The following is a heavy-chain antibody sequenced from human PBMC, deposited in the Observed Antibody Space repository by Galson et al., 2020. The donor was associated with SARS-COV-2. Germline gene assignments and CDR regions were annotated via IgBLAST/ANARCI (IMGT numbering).Heavy chain of an antibody. CDR2: ISYDGSNK. CDR1: GFTFSNYA. V-gene: IGHV3-30-3*01. Sequence: GESLKISCAASGFTFSNYAMHWVRQAPGKGLEWVAVISYDGSNKYYADSVKGRFTISRDNSKNTLYLQMNSLRAEDTAVYYCARLGPHSGSYYNPNDYWGQGTLVTVSS. D-gene: IGHD1-26*01. CDR3: ARLGPHSGSYYNPNDY. J-gene: IGHJ4*02.